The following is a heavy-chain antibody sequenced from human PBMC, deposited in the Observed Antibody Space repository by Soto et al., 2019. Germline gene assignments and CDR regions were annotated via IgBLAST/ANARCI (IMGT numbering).Heavy chain of an antibody. J-gene: IGHJ6*02. Sequence: PGGSLRLSCAASGFTFSSYATHWVRQAPGKGLEWVAVISYDGSNKYYADSVKGRFTISRDNSKHTLYLQMNSLRAEDTAVYYCARLGGYQLLYYYYGMDVWGQGTTVTVSS. CDR2: ISYDGSNK. CDR3: ARLGGYQLLYYYYGMDV. D-gene: IGHD2-2*01. CDR1: GFTFSSYA. V-gene: IGHV3-30-3*01.